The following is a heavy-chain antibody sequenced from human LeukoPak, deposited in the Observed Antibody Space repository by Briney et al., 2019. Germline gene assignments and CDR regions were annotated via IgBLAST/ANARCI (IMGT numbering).Heavy chain of an antibody. CDR2: IYNSGST. CDR3: ARGGYSYGYDDDFEY. J-gene: IGHJ4*02. D-gene: IGHD5-18*01. Sequence: PSETLSLTCTVSGGSISSHYWSWIRQPPGKAREWIGYIYNSGSTNYNPSFKSRVTISVDTSKNQFSLKLTSVTAADTAVYYCARGGYSYGYDDDFEYWGRGILVTVSS. CDR1: GGSISSHY. V-gene: IGHV4-59*11.